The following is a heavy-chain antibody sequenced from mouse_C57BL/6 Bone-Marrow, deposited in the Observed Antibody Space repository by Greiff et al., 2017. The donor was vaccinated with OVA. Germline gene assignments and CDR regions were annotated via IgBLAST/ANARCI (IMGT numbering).Heavy chain of an antibody. CDR2: IDPGDGDT. V-gene: IGHV1-82*01. CDR1: GYAFSSYW. CDR3: AREDDYDWYFDV. Sequence: VQLQQSGPELVKPGASVKISCKASGYAFSSYWMNWVKQRPGKGLEWIGRIDPGDGDTNYNGKFKGKATLTADKSSSTAYMQLSSLTSEDSAVDFCAREDDYDWYFDVWGTGTTVTVSS. D-gene: IGHD2-4*01. J-gene: IGHJ1*03.